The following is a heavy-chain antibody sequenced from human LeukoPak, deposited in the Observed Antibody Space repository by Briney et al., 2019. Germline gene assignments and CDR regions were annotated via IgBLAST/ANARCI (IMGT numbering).Heavy chain of an antibody. J-gene: IGHJ4*02. CDR3: ARDPSYSRHGQKDCSSTSCYPKQDYEGDDY. Sequence: ASVKVSCKASGGTFSSYAISWVRQAPGQGLEWMGGIIPIFGTANCAQKFEGRVTITADESTSTAYMELSSLRSEDTAVYYCARDPSYSRHGQKDCSSTSCYPKQDYEGDDYWGQGTLVTVSS. CDR2: IIPIFGTA. D-gene: IGHD2-2*01. V-gene: IGHV1-69*01. CDR1: GGTFSSYA.